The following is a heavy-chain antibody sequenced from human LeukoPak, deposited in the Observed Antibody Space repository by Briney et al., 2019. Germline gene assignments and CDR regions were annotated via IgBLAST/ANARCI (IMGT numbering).Heavy chain of an antibody. CDR1: GFTFSVFG. J-gene: IGHJ4*02. CDR3: ARLLVYNSGGEAFDH. V-gene: IGHV3-30*03. Sequence: PGGSLRLSCAASGFTFSVFGIHWVRQAPGKGLEWVAVISYDGSNKYYADSVKGRFTISRDNFKNSLYLQMNSLRAEDTAVYYCARLLVYNSGGEAFDHWGQGTLVTVSS. CDR2: ISYDGSNK. D-gene: IGHD1-20*01.